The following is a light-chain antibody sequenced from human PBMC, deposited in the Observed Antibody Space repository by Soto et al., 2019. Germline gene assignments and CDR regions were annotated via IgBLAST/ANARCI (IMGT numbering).Light chain of an antibody. CDR2: GAS. Sequence: EIVLTQSPGTLSLSPGERATLSCRASQSVSSSSLAWYQQKPGQAPRLLIYGASSRATGIPDRFSGSGSGTDFTLIISRLEPEDFAVYYCQQYGSSPLFTFGPGTKVDI. CDR1: QSVSSSS. V-gene: IGKV3-20*01. CDR3: QQYGSSPLFT. J-gene: IGKJ3*01.